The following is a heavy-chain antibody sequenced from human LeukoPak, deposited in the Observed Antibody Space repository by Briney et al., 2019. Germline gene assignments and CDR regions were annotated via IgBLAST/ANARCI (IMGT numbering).Heavy chain of an antibody. V-gene: IGHV3-53*01. Sequence: GGSLRLSCAASGFTVSNNYISWVRQAPGKGLEWVSVLYNSDSTYYADSVKGRFTISRDNSKNTMYLQMNSLRAEDTAIYYCARDPGIDAFDVWGQGTMVTVSS. J-gene: IGHJ3*01. CDR1: GFTVSNNY. CDR3: ARDPGIDAFDV. D-gene: IGHD1-26*01. CDR2: LYNSDST.